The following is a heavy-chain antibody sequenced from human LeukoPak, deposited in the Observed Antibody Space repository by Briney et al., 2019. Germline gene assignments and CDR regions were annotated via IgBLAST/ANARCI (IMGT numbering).Heavy chain of an antibody. CDR3: ARGIKNYYGVDV. D-gene: IGHD2-15*01. CDR2: IKGDESST. CDR1: GFTFTSYW. Sequence: GALGISCAASGFTFTSYWIHWVRQTPGEGLVWVSRIKGDESSTNYADSVKGRFTISRDNAKNTVYLHMNSLRVEDAAVYYCARGIKNYYGVDVWGQGTTVTVSS. V-gene: IGHV3-74*01. J-gene: IGHJ6*02.